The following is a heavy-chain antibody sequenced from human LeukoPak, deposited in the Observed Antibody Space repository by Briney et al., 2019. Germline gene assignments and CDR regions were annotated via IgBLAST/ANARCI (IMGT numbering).Heavy chain of an antibody. CDR1: GYSFTSYW. V-gene: IGHV5-51*01. Sequence: GESLKISCKGSGYSFTSYWIGWVRQMPGKGLEWMGIIYPGDSDTRYSPSFQGQVTISADKSTSTAYLQWSSLKASDTAMYYCATSGKNEGAVAGTRYWGQGTLVTVS. J-gene: IGHJ4*02. D-gene: IGHD6-19*01. CDR3: ATSGKNEGAVAGTRY. CDR2: IYPGDSDT.